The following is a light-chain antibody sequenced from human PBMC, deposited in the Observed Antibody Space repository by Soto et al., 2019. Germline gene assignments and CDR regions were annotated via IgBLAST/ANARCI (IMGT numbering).Light chain of an antibody. CDR3: QQYNNWPLT. V-gene: IGKV3-11*01. CDR1: QNVSFY. J-gene: IGKJ4*01. CDR2: DSS. Sequence: LTQSPATLSLSPGDRAALSCRASQNVSFYLTWYQQRRGQSPRLLIYDSSVRATGTPGRFSGSGSGTDFTLTISSLDPEDFAIYYCQQYNNWPLTFGGGTKVEIK.